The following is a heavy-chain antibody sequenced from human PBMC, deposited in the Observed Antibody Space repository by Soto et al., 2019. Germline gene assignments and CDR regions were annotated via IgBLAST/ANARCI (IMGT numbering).Heavy chain of an antibody. J-gene: IGHJ6*02. D-gene: IGHD1-26*01. Sequence: SETLSLTCAVSGGSISSGGYSWSWIRQPPGKGLEWIGYIYHSGSTYYNPSLKSRVTISVDRSKNQFSLKLNSVTAADTAMYYCARGSRVKIPAPTGRDYYYHGLDAWAQGTAVT. V-gene: IGHV4-30-2*01. CDR1: GGSISSGGYS. CDR3: ARGSRVKIPAPTGRDYYYHGLDA. CDR2: IYHSGST.